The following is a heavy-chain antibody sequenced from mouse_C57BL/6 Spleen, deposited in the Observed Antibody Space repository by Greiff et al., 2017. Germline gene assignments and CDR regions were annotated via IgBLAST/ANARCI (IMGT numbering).Heavy chain of an antibody. CDR2: IHPNSGST. J-gene: IGHJ1*03. CDR3: AGSGDYDWYFDF. D-gene: IGHD1-1*01. CDR1: GYTFTSYW. Sequence: VQLQQPGAELVKPGASVKLSCKASGYTFTSYWMHWVKQRPGQGLEWIGMIHPNSGSTNYNEKFKSKATLTVDKSSSTAYMQLSSLTSEDSAVYYCAGSGDYDWYFDFWGTGTTVTVSS. V-gene: IGHV1-64*01.